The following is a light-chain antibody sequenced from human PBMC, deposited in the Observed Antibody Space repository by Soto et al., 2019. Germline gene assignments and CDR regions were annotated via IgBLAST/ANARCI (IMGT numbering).Light chain of an antibody. V-gene: IGKV3-20*01. CDR3: QQYGSSPVYT. J-gene: IGKJ2*01. CDR1: QSISTSY. CDR2: GAS. Sequence: EIVLTQSPGTLSLSPGERATLSCRASQSISTSYLAWYQQKPGQAPRLLIYGASRRATGIPDRFSGSGSGTAFTLTISRLEPEDFAVYYCQQYGSSPVYTFGQGTKLEIK.